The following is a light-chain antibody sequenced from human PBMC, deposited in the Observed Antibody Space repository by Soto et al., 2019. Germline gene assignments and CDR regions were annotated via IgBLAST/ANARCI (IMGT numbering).Light chain of an antibody. CDR1: QSVTSN. Sequence: EIVLTQSPATLSVSPGERVTLSCRASQSVTSNLAWYQQKPGQAPRLLIYGASSRAAGIPARFSGSGSGTEFTLTISSLQSEDVVVYCCQDYNNWPFTFGGGTKVEIK. V-gene: IGKV3-15*01. CDR2: GAS. CDR3: QDYNNWPFT. J-gene: IGKJ4*01.